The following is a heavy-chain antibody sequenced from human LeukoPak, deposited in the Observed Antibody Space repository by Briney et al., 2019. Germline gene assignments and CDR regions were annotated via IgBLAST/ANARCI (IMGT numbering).Heavy chain of an antibody. Sequence: SQTLSLTCTVSGGSISSGGYYWSWIRQPPGKGLEWIGYIYHSGSTYYNPSLKSRVTISVDRSKNQFSLKLSSVTAAGTAVYYCASRIIMIVGNSAFDIWGQGTMVTVSS. CDR3: ASRIIMIVGNSAFDI. J-gene: IGHJ3*02. V-gene: IGHV4-30-2*01. CDR1: GGSISSGGYY. D-gene: IGHD3-22*01. CDR2: IYHSGST.